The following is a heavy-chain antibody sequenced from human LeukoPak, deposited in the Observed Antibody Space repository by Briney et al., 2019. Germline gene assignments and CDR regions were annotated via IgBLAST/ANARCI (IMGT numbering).Heavy chain of an antibody. CDR3: ARDPSGQRGYSYGANWFDP. CDR2: INPNSGGT. Sequence: ASVKVSCKASGYTFTGYYMHWVRQAPGQGLEWMGWINPNSGGTNYARKFQGRVTMTRDTSISTAYMELSRLRSDDTAVYYCARDPSGQRGYSYGANWFDPWGQGTLVTVSS. J-gene: IGHJ5*02. V-gene: IGHV1-2*02. D-gene: IGHD5-18*01. CDR1: GYTFTGYY.